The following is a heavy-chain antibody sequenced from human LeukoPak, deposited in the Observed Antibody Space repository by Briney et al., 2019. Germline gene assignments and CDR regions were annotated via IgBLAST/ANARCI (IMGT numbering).Heavy chain of an antibody. CDR1: GFTFSSYA. Sequence: GGSLRLSCAASGFTFSSYAMHWVRQAPGKGLEWVSSISSSSSYIYYADSVKGRFTISRDNAKNSLYLQMNSLRAEDTAVYYCARIGDSQYYFDYWGQGTLVTVSS. V-gene: IGHV3-21*01. D-gene: IGHD5-18*01. J-gene: IGHJ4*02. CDR2: ISSSSSYI. CDR3: ARIGDSQYYFDY.